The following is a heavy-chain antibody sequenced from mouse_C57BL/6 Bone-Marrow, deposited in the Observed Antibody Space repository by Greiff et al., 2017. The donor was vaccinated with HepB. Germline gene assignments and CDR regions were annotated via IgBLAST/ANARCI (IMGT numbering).Heavy chain of an antibody. Sequence: HLVESGGDLVKPGGSLKLSCAASGFTFSSYGMSWVRQTSDKRLEWVATISSGGSYTYYPDSVKGRFTISRDNAKNTLYLQMSSLKSEDTAMYYCARRLLLYFDYWGQGTTLTVSS. CDR1: GFTFSSYG. D-gene: IGHD1-1*01. CDR2: ISSGGSYT. J-gene: IGHJ2*01. CDR3: ARRLLLYFDY. V-gene: IGHV5-6*01.